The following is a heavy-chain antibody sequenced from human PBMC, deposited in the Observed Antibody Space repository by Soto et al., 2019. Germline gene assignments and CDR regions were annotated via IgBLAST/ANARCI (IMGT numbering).Heavy chain of an antibody. CDR3: ARERRESDYYGSGSYYNKFDAXDI. J-gene: IGHJ3*02. D-gene: IGHD3-10*01. CDR1: GYTFTRYY. CDR2: INPSGGST. V-gene: IGHV1-46*03. Sequence: GASGKVSWKASGYTFTRYYMHWGRQAPGQRVEGMGIINPSGGSTSYAQKFQGRVTMTRNTSTSTVYMELSSLRSEDTAVYHCARERRESDYYGSGSYYNKFDAXDIWGQGTMVTVSS.